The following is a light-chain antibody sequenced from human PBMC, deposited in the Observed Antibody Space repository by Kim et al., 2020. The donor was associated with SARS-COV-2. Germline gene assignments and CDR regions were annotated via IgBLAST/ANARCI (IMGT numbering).Light chain of an antibody. CDR2: DVS. Sequence: LTQPASVSGSPGQSITISCTGTGSNIGGYNYVSWYQHHPGKAPQLIIYDVSERPSGVSDRFSGSKSGNTASLTVSGLQAEDEADYHCTSYTSSGTWVFGGGTQLTVL. V-gene: IGLV2-14*03. CDR1: GSNIGGYNY. J-gene: IGLJ3*02. CDR3: TSYTSSGTWV.